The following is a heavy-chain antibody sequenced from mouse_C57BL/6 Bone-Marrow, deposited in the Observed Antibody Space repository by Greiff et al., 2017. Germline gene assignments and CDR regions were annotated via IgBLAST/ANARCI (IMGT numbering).Heavy chain of an antibody. CDR3: ARGYDYNYAMDF. CDR2: INPNYGTT. J-gene: IGHJ4*01. Sequence: VQLQQSGPELVKPGASVKISCKASGYSFTDYNMHWVKQSNGKSLEWIGVINPNYGTTSYNQKFKGKATLPVDQSSSTAYMQLNSLTSEDSAVYYCARGYDYNYAMDFWCQGPSVTVSS. CDR1: GYSFTDYN. V-gene: IGHV1-39*01. D-gene: IGHD2-4*01.